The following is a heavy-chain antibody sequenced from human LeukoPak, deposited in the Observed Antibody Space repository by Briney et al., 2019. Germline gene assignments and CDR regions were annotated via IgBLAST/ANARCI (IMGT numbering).Heavy chain of an antibody. CDR1: GGSISSGSYY. CDR3: ARLTRDGYNAHFDY. Sequence: PSETLSLTCTVSGGSISSGSYYWSWIRQPAGKGLEWIGRIYTSGSTNYNPSLKSRVTISVDTSKNQFSLKLSSVTAADTAVYYCARLTRDGYNAHFDYWGQGTLVPVSS. J-gene: IGHJ4*02. D-gene: IGHD5-24*01. V-gene: IGHV4-61*02. CDR2: IYTSGST.